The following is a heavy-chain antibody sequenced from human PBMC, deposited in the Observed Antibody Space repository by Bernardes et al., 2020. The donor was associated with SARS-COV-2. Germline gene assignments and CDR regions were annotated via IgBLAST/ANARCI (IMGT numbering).Heavy chain of an antibody. CDR2: IKSKIDGATV. D-gene: IGHD3-16*01. CDR1: GLIFTNAW. V-gene: IGHV3-15*01. J-gene: IGHJ4*02. CDR3: TTSWPYREDFGDY. Sequence: GGSLRLSCAASGLIFTNAWMSWVRQAPGKGLEWVGRIKSKIDGATVDYAAPLKGRFTVSRDDSKNTHYLQINSLQTEDTAVYYCTTSWPYREDFGDYWGQGALVIVSS.